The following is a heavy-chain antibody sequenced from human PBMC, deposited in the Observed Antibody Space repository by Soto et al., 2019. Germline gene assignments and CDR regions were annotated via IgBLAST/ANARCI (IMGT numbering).Heavy chain of an antibody. V-gene: IGHV1-69*01. D-gene: IGHD2-2*01. CDR3: ARKQRYCSSTSCFGARENYYYGMDV. CDR1: GGTFSSYA. CDR2: IIPIFGTA. Sequence: QVQLVQSGAEVKKPGSSVKVSCKASGGTFSSYAISWVRQAPGQGLEWMGGIIPIFGTANYAQKFQGRVTITADESTSKAYMELSSLRSEDTAVYYCARKQRYCSSTSCFGARENYYYGMDVWGQGTTVTVSS. J-gene: IGHJ6*02.